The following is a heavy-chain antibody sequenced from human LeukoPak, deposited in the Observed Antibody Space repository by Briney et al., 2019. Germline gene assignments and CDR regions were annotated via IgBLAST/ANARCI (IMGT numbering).Heavy chain of an antibody. CDR1: GFTFSSYW. D-gene: IGHD2-2*01. J-gene: IGHJ6*03. Sequence: GGALRLACAASGFTFSSYWMSWVRQAPGKGLEWVANIKQDGSEKYYVDSVKGRFTISRDNAKNSLYLQMNSLRAEDTAVYYCARDVYCSSTSCLYYSYYYYMDVWGKGTTVTVSS. V-gene: IGHV3-7*01. CDR2: IKQDGSEK. CDR3: ARDVYCSSTSCLYYSYYYYMDV.